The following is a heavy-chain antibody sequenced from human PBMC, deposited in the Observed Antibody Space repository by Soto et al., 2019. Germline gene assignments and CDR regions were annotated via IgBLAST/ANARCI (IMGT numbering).Heavy chain of an antibody. V-gene: IGHV4-39*01. Sequence: LTCTVSGGSISSSRYYWGWIRQHPGKGLEWIGSIYHSGSPSYNPSLKSRVTISVDTSKNQFSLKLSSVTAADTAVYYCARHKENNCFDPWGQGTLVTVSS. J-gene: IGHJ5*02. CDR3: ARHKENNCFDP. CDR2: IYHSGSP. CDR1: GGSISSSRYY.